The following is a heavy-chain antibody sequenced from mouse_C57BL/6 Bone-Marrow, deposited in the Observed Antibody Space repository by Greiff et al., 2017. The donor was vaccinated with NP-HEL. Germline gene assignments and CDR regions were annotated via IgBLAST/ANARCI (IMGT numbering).Heavy chain of an antibody. CDR1: GFSLTSYG. Sequence: VKLMESGPGLVQPSQSLSITCTVSGFSLTSYGVHWVRQPPGKGLEWLGVIWSGGSTDYNAAFISRLSISKDNSKSQVFFKMNSLQADDTAIYYCAKNWRLTGTVFAYWGQGTLVTVSA. V-gene: IGHV2-4*01. J-gene: IGHJ3*01. D-gene: IGHD4-1*01. CDR2: IWSGGST. CDR3: AKNWRLTGTVFAY.